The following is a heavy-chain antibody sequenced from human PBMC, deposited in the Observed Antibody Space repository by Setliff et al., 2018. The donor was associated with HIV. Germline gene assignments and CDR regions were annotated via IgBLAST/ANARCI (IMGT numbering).Heavy chain of an antibody. Sequence: PTLVNPTQTLTLTCTFSGFSLSTSGVGVGWIRQPPGKALEWLALIYWDDDKRYSPSLESRLTITKDTSKNQVVPTMTNMDPVDTATYYCAHSYCSSTSCYPHYYYYMDVWGKGTTVTVSS. CDR3: AHSYCSSTSCYPHYYYYMDV. CDR2: IYWDDDK. J-gene: IGHJ6*03. V-gene: IGHV2-5*02. D-gene: IGHD2-2*01. CDR1: GFSLSTSGVG.